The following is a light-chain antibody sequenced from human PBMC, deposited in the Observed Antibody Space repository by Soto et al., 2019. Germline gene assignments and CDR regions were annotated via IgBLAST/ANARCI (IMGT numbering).Light chain of an antibody. J-gene: IGLJ2*01. CDR1: SSDVGSYNL. Sequence: QSALTQPASVSGSPGQSITISCTGTSSDVGSYNLVSWYQQYPGKAPKLIIYEGSKRPSGVSNRFSGSKSGNTASLTISGLRAKDEANYYAGSYPGRGDGVFGGGTKRTV. CDR2: EGS. CDR3: GSYPGRGDGV. V-gene: IGLV2-23*01.